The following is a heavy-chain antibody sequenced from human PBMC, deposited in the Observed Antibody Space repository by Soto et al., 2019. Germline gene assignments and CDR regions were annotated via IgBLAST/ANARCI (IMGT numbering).Heavy chain of an antibody. CDR1: GYTFTGYY. D-gene: IGHD3-22*01. CDR2: INPNSGGT. CDR3: AREEDSSGFHFDY. J-gene: IGHJ4*02. V-gene: IGHV1-2*04. Sequence: EASVKVSCKASGYTFTGYYMHWVRQDPGQGLEWMGWINPNSGGTNYAQKFQGYVTMTRDTSISTAYMELSRLRSDDTAVYYCAREEDSSGFHFDYWGQGTLVTVSS.